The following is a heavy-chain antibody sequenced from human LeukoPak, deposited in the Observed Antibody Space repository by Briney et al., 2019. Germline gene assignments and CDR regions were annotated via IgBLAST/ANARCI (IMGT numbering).Heavy chain of an antibody. CDR3: ARAFYSSSWYESWFDP. CDR2: ISSNGGST. V-gene: IGHV3-64*01. Sequence: PGGSLRLSCAASGFTFSSYAMHWVRQAPGKGLEYVSAISSNGGSTYYANSVKGRFTISRDNSKNTLYLQMGSLRAEDMAVYYCARAFYSSSWYESWFDPWGQGTLVTVSS. D-gene: IGHD6-13*01. J-gene: IGHJ5*02. CDR1: GFTFSSYA.